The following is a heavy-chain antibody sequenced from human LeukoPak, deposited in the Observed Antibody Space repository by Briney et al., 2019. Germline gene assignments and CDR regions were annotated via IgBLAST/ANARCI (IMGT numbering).Heavy chain of an antibody. Sequence: GGSLRLSCTASRFTFSSYAMSWVRQAPGKGLEWVSGMSGSGSSTYYADSVKGRFTTSRDNSKNTLYLQMHSLRAEDTAVYYCAKDRYHLPRVNFDYWGQGTLVTVSS. CDR1: RFTFSSYA. CDR3: AKDRYHLPRVNFDY. J-gene: IGHJ4*02. V-gene: IGHV3-23*01. CDR2: MSGSGSST. D-gene: IGHD1-1*01.